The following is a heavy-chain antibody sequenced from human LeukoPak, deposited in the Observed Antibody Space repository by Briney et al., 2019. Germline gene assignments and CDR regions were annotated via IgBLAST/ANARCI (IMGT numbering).Heavy chain of an antibody. Sequence: GGSLRLSCAASGFTFSSYAMHWVRQAPGKGLEYVSAISSNGGSTYYANSVKGRFTISRDNSKNTLYLQMGSLRAEDMAVYYCARVFHSGSYNWFDPWGQGTLVTVSS. D-gene: IGHD1-26*01. V-gene: IGHV3-64*01. CDR1: GFTFSSYA. CDR2: ISSNGGST. J-gene: IGHJ5*02. CDR3: ARVFHSGSYNWFDP.